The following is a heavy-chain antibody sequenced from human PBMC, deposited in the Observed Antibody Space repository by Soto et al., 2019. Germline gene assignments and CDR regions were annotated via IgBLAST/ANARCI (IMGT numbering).Heavy chain of an antibody. D-gene: IGHD3-10*01. V-gene: IGHV3-7*01. J-gene: IGHJ4*02. CDR1: GFTFSSYG. CDR3: AAYNYLGSGISVF. CDR2: IKQDGSER. Sequence: GGSLRLSCAASGFTFSSYGMRWVRQAPGKGLEWVATIKQDGSERYNANSVKGRFSISRDNIKSSLFLQMNSLRAEDTAMYYCAAYNYLGSGISVFWGQGTLVTVSS.